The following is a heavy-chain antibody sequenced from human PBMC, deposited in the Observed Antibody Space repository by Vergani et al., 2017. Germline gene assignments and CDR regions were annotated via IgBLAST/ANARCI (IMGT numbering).Heavy chain of an antibody. CDR1: GFTFSSYS. J-gene: IGHJ3*02. Sequence: EVQLVESGGGLVQPGGSLRLSCAASGFTFSSYSMNWVRQAPGKGLEWVSRINSDGSSTSYADSVKGRFTISRDNAKNTLYLQMNSLRAEDTAVYYCTTARWGWELLDYAFDIWGQGTMVTVSS. CDR2: INSDGSST. CDR3: TTARWGWELLDYAFDI. D-gene: IGHD1-26*01. V-gene: IGHV3-74*02.